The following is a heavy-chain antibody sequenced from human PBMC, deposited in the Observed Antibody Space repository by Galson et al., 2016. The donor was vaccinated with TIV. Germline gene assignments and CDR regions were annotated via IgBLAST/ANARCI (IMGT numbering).Heavy chain of an antibody. CDR2: MSADNGDT. D-gene: IGHD3-16*01. Sequence: SVKVSCKASGYTFRNYGITWIRQAPGQGLEWMGWMSADNGDTTYAQKLRGRVPMTRDTSTNTAYMELRSLRSDDTAVYLCAKDPPTDRNTGFGVRINAPPDFQRWGQGTLVPVSS. CDR1: GYTFRNYG. V-gene: IGHV1-18*01. J-gene: IGHJ1*01. CDR3: AKDPPTDRNTGFGVRINAPPDFQR.